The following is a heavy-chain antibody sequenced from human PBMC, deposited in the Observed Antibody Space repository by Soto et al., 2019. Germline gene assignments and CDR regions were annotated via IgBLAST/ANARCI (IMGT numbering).Heavy chain of an antibody. CDR1: GYTLTELS. CDR3: ARDLSFSP. J-gene: IGHJ5*02. Sequence: GASVKVSCKVSGYTLTELSMHWVRQAPGKGLEWMGCFNAYNGNTNYAQKLQGRVTMTTDTSTSTAYMELRSLRSDDTAVYYCARDLSFSPWGQGTLVTVSS. D-gene: IGHD3-3*02. CDR2: FNAYNGNT. V-gene: IGHV1-24*01.